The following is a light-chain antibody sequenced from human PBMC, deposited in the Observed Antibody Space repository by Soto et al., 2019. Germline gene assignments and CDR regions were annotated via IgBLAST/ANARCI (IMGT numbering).Light chain of an antibody. CDR1: SSDVGSYNR. V-gene: IGLV2-18*02. J-gene: IGLJ1*01. Sequence: QSVLTQPPSVSGSPGQSVAISCTGTSSDVGSYNRVSWYQRPPGAAPKLMIYEVSNRPSGVPDRFSGSKSGNTASLTISGLQAEDEADYYCNSYTGSSTYVFGTGTKVTV. CDR2: EVS. CDR3: NSYTGSSTYV.